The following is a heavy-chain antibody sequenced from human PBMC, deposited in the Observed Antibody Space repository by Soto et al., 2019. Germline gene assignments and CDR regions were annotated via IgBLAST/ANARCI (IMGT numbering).Heavy chain of an antibody. CDR1: GGSISSGDYY. D-gene: IGHD3-3*01. CDR2: IYYSGST. CDR3: ARAPTRLTIFGAINGFDAFDI. Sequence: SETLSLTCTVSGGSISSGDYYWSWIRQPPGKRLEWIGYIYYSGSTHYNPSLKSRITISVDTSKNQFSLKLRSVTAADTAVYYCARAPTRLTIFGAINGFDAFDIWGQGTMVTVSS. V-gene: IGHV4-30-4*01. J-gene: IGHJ3*02.